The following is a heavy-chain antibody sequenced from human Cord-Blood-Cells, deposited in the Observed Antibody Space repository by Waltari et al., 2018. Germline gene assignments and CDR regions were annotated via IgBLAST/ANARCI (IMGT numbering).Heavy chain of an antibody. CDR1: GGSISSSSYY. CDR3: ATPFIAAAGTGPFDY. J-gene: IGHJ4*02. Sequence: QLQLQESGPGLVKPSETLSLTCTVSGGSISSSSYYWGWIRQPPGKGLEWIGSIYYSGRTYYHPSLKSRVTLSVDTSKNQFSLKLSSVTAADTAVYYCATPFIAAAGTGPFDYWGQGTLVTVSS. V-gene: IGHV4-39*01. CDR2: IYYSGRT. D-gene: IGHD6-13*01.